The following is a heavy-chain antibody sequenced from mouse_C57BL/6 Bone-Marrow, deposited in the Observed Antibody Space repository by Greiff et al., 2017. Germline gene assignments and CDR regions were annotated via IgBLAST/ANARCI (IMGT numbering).Heavy chain of an antibody. CDR3: ARTYGSSYYVDY. Sequence: VKLQESDAELVKPGASVKISCKVSGYTFTDHTIHWMKQRPEQGLEWIGYIYPRDGSTKYNEKFKGKATLTADKSSSTAYMQLNSLTSEDSAVXFCARTYGSSYYVDYWGQGTTLTVSS. V-gene: IGHV1-78*01. CDR1: GYTFTDHT. CDR2: IYPRDGST. D-gene: IGHD1-1*01. J-gene: IGHJ2*01.